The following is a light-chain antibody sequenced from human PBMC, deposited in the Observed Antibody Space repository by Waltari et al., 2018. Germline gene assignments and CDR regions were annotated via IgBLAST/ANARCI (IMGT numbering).Light chain of an antibody. V-gene: IGKV1-5*03. CDR3: QQYSSFST. J-gene: IGKJ2*01. Sequence: DIQMTQSPSTLSASVVDRVTISCRASQSVGTWLAWYQQKPGKAPKLLIYMASSLESGVPSRFSGGGSGTEFTLTISSLQPDDFATYSCQQYSSFSTFGQGTKVDI. CDR1: QSVGTW. CDR2: MAS.